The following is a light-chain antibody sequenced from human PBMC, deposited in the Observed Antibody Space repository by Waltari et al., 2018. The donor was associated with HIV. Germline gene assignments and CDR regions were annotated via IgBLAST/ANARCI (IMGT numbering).Light chain of an antibody. J-gene: IGLJ2*01. V-gene: IGLV2-8*01. CDR2: EVS. Sequence: QSALTQPPSASGSPGQSVTISCTGTSSDVGGYNYVSWYQQHPVKAPKLMIYEVSKRPSGVPDRFSGSNACHTACLTVCGLQAEDEADYYCSSYAGSNNLVFGGGTKLTVL. CDR3: SSYAGSNNLV. CDR1: SSDVGGYNY.